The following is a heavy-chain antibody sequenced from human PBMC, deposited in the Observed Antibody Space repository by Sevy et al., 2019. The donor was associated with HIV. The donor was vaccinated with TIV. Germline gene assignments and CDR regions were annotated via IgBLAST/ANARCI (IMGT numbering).Heavy chain of an antibody. CDR1: GFSLSTSGVG. CDR2: IYWNDDK. V-gene: IGHV2-5*01. CDR3: AHWTVLRYFDWLQRDAFDI. J-gene: IGHJ3*02. Sequence: SGPTLVKPTQTLTLTCTFSGFSLSTSGVGVGWIRQPPGKALEWLALIYWNDDKRYSPSLKSRLTITKDTSKNQVVLTMTNMDPVDTATYYCAHWTVLRYFDWLQRDAFDIWGQGTMVTVSS. D-gene: IGHD3-9*01.